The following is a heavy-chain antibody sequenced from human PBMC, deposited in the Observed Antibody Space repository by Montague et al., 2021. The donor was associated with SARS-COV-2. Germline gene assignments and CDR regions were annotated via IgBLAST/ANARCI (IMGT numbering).Heavy chain of an antibody. Sequence: ETLSLTCTVSGGSITNNIYDWAWIRQPPGKGLEWIGSIYYTGNTYYNPSLKSRVTISVVTSKNHFTLKLSSVTAAETAEYYCARLKRYFDSSGSPSAFDFWGQGTKVTVSS. V-gene: IGHV4-39*02. CDR1: GGSITNNIYD. CDR3: ARLKRYFDSSGSPSAFDF. CDR2: IYYTGNT. J-gene: IGHJ3*01. D-gene: IGHD3-22*01.